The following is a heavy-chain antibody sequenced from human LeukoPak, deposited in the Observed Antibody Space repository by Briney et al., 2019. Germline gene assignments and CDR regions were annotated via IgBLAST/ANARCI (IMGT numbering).Heavy chain of an antibody. J-gene: IGHJ5*02. CDR2: IYHSGST. CDR1: GGSISSGGYS. D-gene: IGHD5-18*01. Sequence: PSETLSLTCAVSGGSISSGGYSWSWIRQPPGKGLEWIGYIYHSGSTYYNPSLKSRVTISVDRSKNQFSLKLSSVTAADTAVYYCARARGYSYTNWFDPWGQGTLSPSPQ. V-gene: IGHV4-30-2*01. CDR3: ARARGYSYTNWFDP.